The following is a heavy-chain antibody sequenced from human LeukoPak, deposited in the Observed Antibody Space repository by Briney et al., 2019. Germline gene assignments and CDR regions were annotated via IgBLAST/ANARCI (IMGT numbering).Heavy chain of an antibody. J-gene: IGHJ4*02. V-gene: IGHV1-2*02. D-gene: IGHD2-2*01. CDR1: GYTFTGYY. Sequence: ASVNVSCKASGYTFTGYYIHWVRQAPGQGLEWMGWINPNSGGTNYAQKFQGRVTMTRDTSISTAYMELSRLRSDDTAVYYCARDVGISYASFDYWGQGTLVTVSS. CDR2: INPNSGGT. CDR3: ARDVGISYASFDY.